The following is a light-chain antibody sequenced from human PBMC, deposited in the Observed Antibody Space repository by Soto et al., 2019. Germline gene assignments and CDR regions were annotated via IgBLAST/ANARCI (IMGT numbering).Light chain of an antibody. CDR2: EDN. Sequence: LTQPHSVSESPGKTVTISCTRSGGSIATNFVQWYQQRPGSAPTTVIYEDNQRSSGVPDRFSGSLDASSNSASLTISGLRTKDEADYYCQSYDNSNVVFGGGTKLTVL. V-gene: IGLV6-57*03. J-gene: IGLJ2*01. CDR3: QSYDNSNVV. CDR1: GGSIATNF.